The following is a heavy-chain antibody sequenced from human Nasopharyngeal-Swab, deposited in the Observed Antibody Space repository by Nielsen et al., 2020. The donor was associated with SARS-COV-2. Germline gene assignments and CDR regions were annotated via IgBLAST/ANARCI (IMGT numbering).Heavy chain of an antibody. CDR2: ISYDGSNK. D-gene: IGHD4-23*01. Sequence: VRQAPGKGLEWVAVISYDGSNKYYADSVKGRFTISRDNSKNTLYLQMNSLRAEDTAVYYCAREGPTTVVNDAFDIWGQGTMVTVSS. V-gene: IGHV3-30-3*01. J-gene: IGHJ3*02. CDR3: AREGPTTVVNDAFDI.